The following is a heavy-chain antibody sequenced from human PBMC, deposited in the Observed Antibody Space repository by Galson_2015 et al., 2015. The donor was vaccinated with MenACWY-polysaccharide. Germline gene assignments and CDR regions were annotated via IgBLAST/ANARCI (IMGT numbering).Heavy chain of an antibody. CDR3: ARQGDGRYYYDSSGSSNWFDP. D-gene: IGHD3-22*01. J-gene: IGHJ5*02. CDR2: HSGST. Sequence: HSGSTNYNPSLKSRVTILVDTSKNQFSLKLSSVTAADTAVYYCARQGDGRYYYDSSGSSNWFDPWGQGTLVTVSS. V-gene: IGHV4-59*08.